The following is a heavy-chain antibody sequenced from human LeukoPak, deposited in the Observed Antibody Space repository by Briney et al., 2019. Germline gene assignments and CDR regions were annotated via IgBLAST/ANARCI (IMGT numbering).Heavy chain of an antibody. Sequence: SVKVSCKASGGTFSSYAISWVRQAPGQGLEWMGGIIPIFGTANYAQKFQGRVTISTDESTSTAYMELSSVRSEDTAVYYCARSQGSGYRKYYFDYWGQGTLVTVSS. V-gene: IGHV1-69*05. D-gene: IGHD3-3*01. CDR2: IIPIFGTA. CDR3: ARSQGSGYRKYYFDY. CDR1: GGTFSSYA. J-gene: IGHJ4*02.